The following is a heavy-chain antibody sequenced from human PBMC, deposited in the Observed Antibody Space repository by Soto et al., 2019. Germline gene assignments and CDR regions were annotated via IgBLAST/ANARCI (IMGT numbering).Heavy chain of an antibody. D-gene: IGHD2-2*01. V-gene: IGHV3-23*01. CDR2: ISGSGGST. J-gene: IGHJ5*02. Sequence: GGSLRLSCAASGFTFSSYAMSWVRQAPGKGLEWVSAISGSGGSTYYADSVKGRFTISRDNSKNTLYLQMNSLRAEDTAVYYCAKEPLTIVVAPAAAFDPWGQGTLVTVSS. CDR3: AKEPLTIVVAPAAAFDP. CDR1: GFTFSSYA.